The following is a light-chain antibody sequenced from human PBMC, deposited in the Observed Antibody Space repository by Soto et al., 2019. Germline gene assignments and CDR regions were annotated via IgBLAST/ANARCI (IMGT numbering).Light chain of an antibody. J-gene: IGKJ1*01. CDR1: QRVLYSSNNKNY. CDR3: QQYYSTPWT. Sequence: VITQSPDSLSVPLGPTSTINCKYTQRVLYSSNNKNYLAWYQQKPGQPPKLLIYWASTRESGVPDRFSGSGSGTDFTLTISSLQAEDVAVYYCQQYYSTPWTFGQGTKVDNK. V-gene: IGKV4-1*01. CDR2: WAS.